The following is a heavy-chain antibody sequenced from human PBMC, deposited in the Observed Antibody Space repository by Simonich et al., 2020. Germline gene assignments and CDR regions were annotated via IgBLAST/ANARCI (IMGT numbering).Heavy chain of an antibody. CDR1: GGSISSSSYY. Sequence: QLQLQESGPGLVKPSETLSLTCTVSGGSISSSSYYWGWIRQPPGKGLEWIGSIYYSGRTYYNPSIKSRVTISVDTSKNQFSLKLSSVTAADTAVYYCARWAYSSSYFDYWGQGTLVTVSS. J-gene: IGHJ4*02. V-gene: IGHV4-39*01. CDR2: IYYSGRT. CDR3: ARWAYSSSYFDY. D-gene: IGHD6-6*01.